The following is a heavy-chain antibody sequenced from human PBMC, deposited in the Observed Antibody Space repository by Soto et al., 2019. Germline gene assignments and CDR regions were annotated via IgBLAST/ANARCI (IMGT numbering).Heavy chain of an antibody. CDR3: ARCSRNSCYSYGVDV. CDR2: ISDSGATK. CDR1: GFTFSNCG. V-gene: IGHV3-48*02. J-gene: IGHJ6*02. D-gene: IGHD2-15*01. Sequence: GWSLRLSCAASGFTFSNCGMNWVRQTPGKGLEWVSYISDSGATKHYADSLKGRFTISRDNGKDTPDLQMPSLRDEDTAVYFCARCSRNSCYSYGVDVWGQGATVTLSS.